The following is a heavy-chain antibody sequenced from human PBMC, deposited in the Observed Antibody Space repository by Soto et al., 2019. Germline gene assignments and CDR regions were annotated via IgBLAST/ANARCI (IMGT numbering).Heavy chain of an antibody. V-gene: IGHV1-69*01. J-gene: IGHJ3*02. CDR2: TIPVFNTA. D-gene: IGHD3-10*01. Sequence: QVQLEQSGAEVKKPGSSVKVSCKASGGTLSDHGVAWLRKAPGQGLEWMGGTIPVFNTAKYAQKFQGRVTVTADQFTNIAYMELSSLRSEDTAFYFCARGVYGSGNYYTGPSAFDIWGQGTMVIVSS. CDR1: GGTLSDHG. CDR3: ARGVYGSGNYYTGPSAFDI.